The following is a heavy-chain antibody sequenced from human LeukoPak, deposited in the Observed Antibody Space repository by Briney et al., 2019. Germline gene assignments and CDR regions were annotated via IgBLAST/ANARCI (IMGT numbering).Heavy chain of an antibody. D-gene: IGHD4-11*01. V-gene: IGHV1-46*01. CDR3: AGEVSWTTVTTRHYFYYYMDV. CDR2: INPTRGAT. CDR1: GYSFTDFH. J-gene: IGHJ6*03. Sequence: GGSVKVSCKASGYSFTDFHVHWVRQAPGQGLEWVGIINPTRGATTLAQKFQGRVTVTGDISTGTVYMELHGHGSVDAAGNYGAGEVSWTTVTTRHYFYYYMDVWGKGTTVTVSS.